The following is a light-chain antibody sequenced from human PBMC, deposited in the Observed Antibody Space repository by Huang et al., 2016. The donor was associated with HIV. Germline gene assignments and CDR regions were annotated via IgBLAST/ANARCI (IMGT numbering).Light chain of an antibody. J-gene: IGKJ1*01. CDR3: QQYDRTPWT. CDR2: WAS. Sequence: DIVLTQSPDSLAVSLGERATIYCKSSQSILYTSNNHNFLGWYQQKPGQPPKLLIHWASARLPGVPGRISAGGSGTDFSLTISSLQTEDVAVYYCQQYDRTPWTFGQGTKVEIK. CDR1: QSILYTSNNHNF. V-gene: IGKV4-1*01.